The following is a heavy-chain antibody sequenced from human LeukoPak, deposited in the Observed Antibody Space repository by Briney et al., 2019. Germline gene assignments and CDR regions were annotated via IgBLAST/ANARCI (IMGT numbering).Heavy chain of an antibody. D-gene: IGHD2-2*02. CDR1: GFTFSSHW. J-gene: IGHJ4*02. V-gene: IGHV3-23*01. CDR3: AKTVYCSSTSCYTLHRRPYYFDY. CDR2: ISGSGGST. Sequence: PGGSLRLSCAASGFTFSSHWMSWVRQAPGKGLEWVSAISGSGGSTYYADSVKGRFTISRDNSKNTLYLQMNSLRAEDTAVYYCAKTVYCSSTSCYTLHRRPYYFDYWGQGTLVTVSS.